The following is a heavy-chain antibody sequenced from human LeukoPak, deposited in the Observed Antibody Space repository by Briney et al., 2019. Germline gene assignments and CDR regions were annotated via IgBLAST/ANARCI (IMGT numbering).Heavy chain of an antibody. J-gene: IGHJ3*01. D-gene: IGHD2-15*01. CDR3: ATRGGLTPNTLAM. CDR1: GYNFSVYY. V-gene: IGHV1-2*02. CDR2: MDPNSGDT. Sequence: GASLKVSCKGSGYNFSVYYMHWVRQAPGQGVEGLGWMDPNSGDTIYAPKFQGRVSMTRDTSITTAYMELSSLTFDDSAMYYCATRGGLTPNTLAMWGHGTMVTVPS.